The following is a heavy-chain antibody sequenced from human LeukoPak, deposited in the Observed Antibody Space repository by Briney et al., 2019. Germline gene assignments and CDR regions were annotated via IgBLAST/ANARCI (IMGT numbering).Heavy chain of an antibody. J-gene: IGHJ4*02. Sequence: GGSLRLSCGASGFTFSIAWMSWVRQAPGKGLEWVGRIKSTSDGGTTDYAAPVKGRFTISRDDSKNTLYLQMNSLKTEDTAVYYCTTGITMVRGVIHLIDYWGQGTLVTVSS. CDR2: IKSTSDGGTT. CDR1: GFTFSIAW. V-gene: IGHV3-15*01. D-gene: IGHD3-10*01. CDR3: TTGITMVRGVIHLIDY.